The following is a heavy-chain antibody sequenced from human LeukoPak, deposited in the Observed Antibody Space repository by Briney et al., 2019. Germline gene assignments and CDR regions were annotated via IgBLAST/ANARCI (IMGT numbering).Heavy chain of an antibody. Sequence: PGGSLRLSCAASGFTFSSYAMSWVRQAPGKGLEWVSAISGSGGSTYYADSVKGRFTISRDNSKNTLYLQMNSLRAEGTAVYYCAKDFEFTMIVVVITTSRFDYWGQGTLVTVSS. CDR1: GFTFSSYA. V-gene: IGHV3-23*01. D-gene: IGHD3-22*01. CDR2: ISGSGGST. CDR3: AKDFEFTMIVVVITTSRFDY. J-gene: IGHJ4*02.